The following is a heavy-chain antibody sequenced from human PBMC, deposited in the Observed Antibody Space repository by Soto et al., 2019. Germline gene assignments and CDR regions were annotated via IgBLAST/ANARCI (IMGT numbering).Heavy chain of an antibody. Sequence: SETLSLTCTVSDGSLSPNYWSWIRQSPGKGLEWIGYIYYAGSTTYNPSLKSRITISLDTSQNEVSLKLSSVTAADTAVYYCARLGAYYQALDSWGQGTLVTVSS. D-gene: IGHD3-22*01. CDR2: IYYAGST. V-gene: IGHV4-59*08. J-gene: IGHJ4*02. CDR3: ARLGAYYQALDS. CDR1: DGSLSPNY.